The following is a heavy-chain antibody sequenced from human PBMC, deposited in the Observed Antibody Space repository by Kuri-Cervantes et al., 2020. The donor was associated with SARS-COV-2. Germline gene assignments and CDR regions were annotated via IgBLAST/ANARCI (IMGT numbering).Heavy chain of an antibody. J-gene: IGHJ3*02. D-gene: IGHD7-27*01. V-gene: IGHV1-2*02. CDR2: INPNSGGT. CDR1: GYSFTGYY. CDR3: AREQTSGESYAFDI. Sequence: ASVKVSCKTSGYSFTGYYIHWVRQAPGQGLEWIGWINPNSGGTHSAQKFQGRVTMTTDTSTSTAYMELRSLRSDDTAVYYCAREQTSGESYAFDIWGQGTMVTVSS.